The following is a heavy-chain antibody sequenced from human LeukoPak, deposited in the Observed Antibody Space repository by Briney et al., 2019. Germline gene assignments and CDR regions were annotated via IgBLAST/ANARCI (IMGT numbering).Heavy chain of an antibody. J-gene: IGHJ4*02. CDR3: AGLHLYSSGWYGG. CDR1: GFTFSSYE. V-gene: IGHV3-48*03. D-gene: IGHD6-19*01. Sequence: QPGGSLRLSCAASGFTFSSYEMHWVRQPPGKGLEWVSYISSSDSTIYYADSVKGRFTISRDNAKNSLYLQMNSLRAEDTAVYYCAGLHLYSSGWYGGWGQGTLVTVSS. CDR2: ISSSDSTI.